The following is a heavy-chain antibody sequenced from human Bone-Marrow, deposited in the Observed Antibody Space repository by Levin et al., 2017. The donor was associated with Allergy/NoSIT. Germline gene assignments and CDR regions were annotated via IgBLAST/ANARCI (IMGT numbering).Heavy chain of an antibody. CDR3: ARDRSRYDSSARGGDHYGMDV. V-gene: IGHV4-61*01. Sequence: SETLSLTCTVSGGSVSSGSYYWSWIRQPPGKGLEWIGYIYYSGSTNYNPSLKSRVTISVDTSKNQFSLKLSSVTAADTAVYYCARDRSRYDSSARGGDHYGMDVWGQGTTVTVSS. J-gene: IGHJ6*02. D-gene: IGHD3-22*01. CDR1: GGSVSSGSYY. CDR2: IYYSGST.